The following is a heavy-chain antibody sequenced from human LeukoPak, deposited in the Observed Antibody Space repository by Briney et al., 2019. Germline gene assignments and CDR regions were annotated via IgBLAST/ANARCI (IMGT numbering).Heavy chain of an antibody. J-gene: IGHJ5*02. CDR3: ARTSMVRGVIFWFDP. CDR2: ISGSDGTS. V-gene: IGHV3-23*01. D-gene: IGHD3-10*01. Sequence: PGGSLRLSCAASGFTFTSYGMSWVRQAPGKGLEWVSAISGSDGTSYYADSVKGRFTISGGTSKNTLYLQMNSLRAEDTAVYYCARTSMVRGVIFWFDPWGQGTLVTVSS. CDR1: GFTFTSYG.